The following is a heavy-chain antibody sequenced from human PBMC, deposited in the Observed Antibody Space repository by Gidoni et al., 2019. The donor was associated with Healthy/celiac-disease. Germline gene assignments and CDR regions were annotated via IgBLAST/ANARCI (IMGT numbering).Heavy chain of an antibody. D-gene: IGHD3-10*01. CDR1: GFTFGDYA. V-gene: IGHV3-49*03. Sequence: EVQLVESGGGLVQPGRSLRLSCPASGFTFGDYAMSWFRQAPGKGLEWVGFIRSKAYGGTTEYAASVKGRFTISRDDSKSIAYLQMNSLKTEDTAVYYCTRDELLWFGEFLHGPYFDYWGQGTLVTVSS. J-gene: IGHJ4*02. CDR3: TRDELLWFGEFLHGPYFDY. CDR2: IRSKAYGGTT.